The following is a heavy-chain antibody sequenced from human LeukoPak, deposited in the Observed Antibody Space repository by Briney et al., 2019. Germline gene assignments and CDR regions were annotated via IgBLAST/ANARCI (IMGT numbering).Heavy chain of an antibody. CDR3: ARAPEFSSGWLLDW. Sequence: SETLSLTCTVSGGSISSYYWTWIRQPPGKRLEWIAYIYYSGSTNYNPSLKSRVTMSLDTSKKQFSLKVTSVTATDTGVYYCARAPEFSSGWLLDWWGQGSLVTVSS. CDR1: GGSISSYY. J-gene: IGHJ4*02. V-gene: IGHV4-59*12. D-gene: IGHD6-19*01. CDR2: IYYSGST.